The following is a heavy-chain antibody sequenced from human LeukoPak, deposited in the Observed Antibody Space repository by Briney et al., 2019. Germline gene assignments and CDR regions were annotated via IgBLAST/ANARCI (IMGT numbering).Heavy chain of an antibody. CDR1: GGSISGYY. CDR2: IYSSDSI. Sequence: SETLSLTCTVSGGSISGYYWTWMRQPAGRGLEWIGRIYSSDSIYFYPSLESRVTISLDESNNQFSLKLTSVTAADTAVYYCARGTEMTIIAGHYSFDQWGRGTLVSVSS. J-gene: IGHJ4*02. D-gene: IGHD5-24*01. V-gene: IGHV4-4*07. CDR3: ARGTEMTIIAGHYSFDQ.